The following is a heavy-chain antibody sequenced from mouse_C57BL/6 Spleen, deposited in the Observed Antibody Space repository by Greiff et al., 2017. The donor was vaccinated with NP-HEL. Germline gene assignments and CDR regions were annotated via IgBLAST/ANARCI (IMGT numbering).Heavy chain of an antibody. CDR3: AREEDSSGYAWFAY. D-gene: IGHD3-2*02. Sequence: EVQRVASEGGLVQPGSSMKLSCTASGFTFSDYYMAWVRQVPEKGLEWVANINYDGSSTYYLDSLKSRFIISRDNAKNILYLQMSSLKSEDTATYYCAREEDSSGYAWFAYWGQGTLVTVSA. J-gene: IGHJ3*01. V-gene: IGHV5-16*01. CDR1: GFTFSDYY. CDR2: INYDGSST.